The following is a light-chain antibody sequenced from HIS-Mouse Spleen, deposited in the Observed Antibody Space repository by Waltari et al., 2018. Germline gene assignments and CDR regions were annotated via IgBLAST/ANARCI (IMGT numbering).Light chain of an antibody. CDR1: SSDVGGYNY. CDR3: CSYAGSYTLV. CDR2: DVS. J-gene: IGLJ2*01. Sequence: QSALTQPRSVSGSPGQSVTISCTGTSSDVGGYNYVSWYQQHPGKAPKHRIYDVSKRPSRVPDRFSGSKSGNTASLPISRLQAEDEADYYCCSYAGSYTLVFGGGTKLTVL. V-gene: IGLV2-11*01.